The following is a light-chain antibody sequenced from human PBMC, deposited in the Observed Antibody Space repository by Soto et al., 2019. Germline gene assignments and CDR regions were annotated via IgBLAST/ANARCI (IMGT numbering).Light chain of an antibody. CDR1: SSDVGGYNY. Sequence: QSVLTQPASVSGSPGQSITISCTGTSSDVGGYNYVSWYQQHPGKAPKLMIYEVSNRPSGVSNRFSGSKSGNTASLTISGLQAEDEADYYCSSYTSSSTIFGTGTNLTVL. J-gene: IGLJ1*01. CDR2: EVS. V-gene: IGLV2-14*01. CDR3: SSYTSSSTI.